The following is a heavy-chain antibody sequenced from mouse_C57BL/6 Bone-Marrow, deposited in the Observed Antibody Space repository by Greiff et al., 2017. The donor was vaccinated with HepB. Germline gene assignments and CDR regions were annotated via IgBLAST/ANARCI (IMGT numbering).Heavy chain of an antibody. CDR3: TGSNYLYYYAMDY. J-gene: IGHJ4*01. V-gene: IGHV14-4*01. D-gene: IGHD1-1*01. CDR2: IGPENGDT. Sequence: VQLQQSGAELVRPGASVKLSCTASGFNIKDDYMHWVKQRPEQGLEWIGWIGPENGDTEYASKFQGKATITADKSSNTAYLQLSSLTSEDTAVYYCTGSNYLYYYAMDYWGQGTSVTVSS. CDR1: GFNIKDDY.